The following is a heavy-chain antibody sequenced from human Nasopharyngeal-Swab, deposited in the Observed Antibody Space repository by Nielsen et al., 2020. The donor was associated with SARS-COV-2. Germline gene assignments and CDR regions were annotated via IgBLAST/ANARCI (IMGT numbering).Heavy chain of an antibody. CDR2: IYYTGGT. V-gene: IGHV4-39*01. J-gene: IGHJ4*02. CDR3: GRLELRSMYLES. D-gene: IGHD1-7*01. Sequence: SETLSLTCTVSGDSLNSNYYWGWIRQPPGKGLEWIAIIYYTGGTHFNPSLKTRVTISVDTSNDQFSLKLNSVTAADTAVYYCGRLELRSMYLESWGQGTLVTVFS. CDR1: GDSLNSNYY.